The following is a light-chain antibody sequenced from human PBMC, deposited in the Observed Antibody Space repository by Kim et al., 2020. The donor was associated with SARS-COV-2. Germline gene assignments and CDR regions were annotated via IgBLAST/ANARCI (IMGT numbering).Light chain of an antibody. CDR2: DTS. Sequence: PGDPATLACGASQSVSKVFLAGYQNKPGLAPRLLMYDTSSVATGIPDRFSGGRSGTDFTLTISRLEPEDSAVYYCQQYGSSPPITFGQGTRLEIK. V-gene: IGKV3D-20*01. CDR3: QQYGSSPPIT. CDR1: QSVSKVF. J-gene: IGKJ5*01.